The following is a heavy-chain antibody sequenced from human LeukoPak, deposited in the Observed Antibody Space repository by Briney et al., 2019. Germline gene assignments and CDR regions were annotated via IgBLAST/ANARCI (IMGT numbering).Heavy chain of an antibody. J-gene: IGHJ4*02. CDR2: ISYRGNT. CDR3: ANNTKLQNGDYFGY. D-gene: IGHD4-11*01. CDR1: RGSLISYP. V-gene: IGHV4-59*01. Sequence: SETLSLTCMGCRGSLISYPLTWMQQPPGKGLEWIGYISYRGNTNYNTSLKSRVTMSVDTPRNQFSLSLSSVTAADTAVYYCANNTKLQNGDYFGYWGQGTLVTVSS.